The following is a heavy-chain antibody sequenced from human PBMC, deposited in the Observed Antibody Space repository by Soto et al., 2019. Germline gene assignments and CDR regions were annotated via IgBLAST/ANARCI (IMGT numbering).Heavy chain of an antibody. CDR1: GYSFTSYW. CDR2: IYPGDSDT. D-gene: IGHD5-18*01. CDR3: ARERFSTVTVNYYYCYGMDV. V-gene: IGHV5-51*01. J-gene: IGHJ6*04. Sequence: GESLKISCKGSGYSFTSYWIGWVRQMPGKGLEWMGFIYPGDSDTRYSPSFQGEVTISADKSISTAYLQWSSLKASDTAMYYCARERFSTVTVNYYYCYGMDVWGKGTTFTVSS.